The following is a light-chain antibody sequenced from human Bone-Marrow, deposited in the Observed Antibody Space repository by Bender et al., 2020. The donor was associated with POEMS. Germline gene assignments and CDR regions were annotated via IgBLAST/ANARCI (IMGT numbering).Light chain of an antibody. V-gene: IGLV2-14*02. Sequence: QSALTQPASVSGSPGQSITISCTGISGDVGTYNLVSWYQQHPGKAPKLIIYEGSKRPSGVSNRFSGSKSGNTASLTISGLQAEDEADYYCSSYTSSNSWVFGGGTKLTVL. CDR1: SGDVGTYNL. CDR2: EGS. CDR3: SSYTSSNSWV. J-gene: IGLJ2*01.